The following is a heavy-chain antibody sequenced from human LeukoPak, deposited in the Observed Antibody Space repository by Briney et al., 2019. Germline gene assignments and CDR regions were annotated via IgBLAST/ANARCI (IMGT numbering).Heavy chain of an antibody. CDR2: IYYSGST. D-gene: IGHD3-22*01. CDR1: GGSISSYY. Sequence: PSETLSLTCTVSGGSISSYYWSWIRQPPGKGLEWIGYIYYSGSTNYNPSLKSRVTISVDTSKNQFSLKLSSVTAADTAVYYCARTYYYDSSGFDSYYYYMDVWGKGTTVTVSS. J-gene: IGHJ6*03. CDR3: ARTYYYDSSGFDSYYYYMDV. V-gene: IGHV4-59*01.